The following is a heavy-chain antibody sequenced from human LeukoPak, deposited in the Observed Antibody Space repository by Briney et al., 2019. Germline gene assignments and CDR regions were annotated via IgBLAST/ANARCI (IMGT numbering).Heavy chain of an antibody. CDR2: IKYDGSST. CDR3: AKSDWFDP. CDR1: GFTFSGFW. Sequence: GGSLRLSCAASGFTFSGFWMHWVRQAPGKGLVWVARIKYDGSSTSYAGSVKGRFTISRGNAKNILYLQMNSLRAEDTAVYYCAKSDWFDPWGQGSLVTVSS. V-gene: IGHV3-74*01. J-gene: IGHJ5*02.